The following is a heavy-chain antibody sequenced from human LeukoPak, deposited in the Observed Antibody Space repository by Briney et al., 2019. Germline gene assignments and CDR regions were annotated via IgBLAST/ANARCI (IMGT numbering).Heavy chain of an antibody. V-gene: IGHV4-34*01. D-gene: IGHD2-2*01. CDR3: ARGILVTVYAAFDY. J-gene: IGHJ4*02. CDR1: GGSFSGYY. CDR2: INHSGST. Sequence: SETLSLTCAVYGGSFSGYYWSWIRQPPGKGLEWIGGINHSGSTNYNPSLKSRVTISVDTSKNQFSLELSSVTAADTAVYYCARGILVTVYAAFDYWGQGTLVTVSS.